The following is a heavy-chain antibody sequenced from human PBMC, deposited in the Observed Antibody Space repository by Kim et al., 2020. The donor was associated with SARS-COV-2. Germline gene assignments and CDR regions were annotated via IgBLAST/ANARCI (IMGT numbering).Heavy chain of an antibody. V-gene: IGHV1-18*01. CDR1: GYTFTSYG. Sequence: ASVKVSCKASGYTFTSYGISWVRQAPGQGLEWMGWISAYNGNTNYAQKLQGRVTMTTDTSTSTAYMELRSLRSDDTAVYYCARDPNPSYDSSGYAYGMDVWGQGTTVTVSS. J-gene: IGHJ6*02. D-gene: IGHD3-22*01. CDR3: ARDPNPSYDSSGYAYGMDV. CDR2: ISAYNGNT.